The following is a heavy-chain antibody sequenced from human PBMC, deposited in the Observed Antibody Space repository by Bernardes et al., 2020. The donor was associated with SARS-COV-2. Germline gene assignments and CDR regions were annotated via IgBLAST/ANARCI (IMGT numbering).Heavy chain of an antibody. CDR2: INPNSGGT. CDR3: ARGYDFWSGPPGY. CDR1: GFTFSSYG. Sequence: SCAASGFTFSSYGMHWVRQAPGQGLEWMGWINPNSGGTNYAQKFQGWVTMTRDTSISTAYMELSRLRSDDTAVYYCARGYDFWSGPPGYWGQGTLVTVSS. D-gene: IGHD3-3*01. J-gene: IGHJ4*02. V-gene: IGHV1-2*04.